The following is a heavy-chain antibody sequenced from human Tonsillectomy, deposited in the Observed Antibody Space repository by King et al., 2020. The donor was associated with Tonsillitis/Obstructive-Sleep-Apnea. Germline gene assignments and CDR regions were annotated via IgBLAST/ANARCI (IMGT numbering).Heavy chain of an antibody. CDR2: KKQDGGEK. J-gene: IGHJ4*02. CDR3: ARDKIVGATLLDY. D-gene: IGHD1-26*01. V-gene: IGHV3-7*01. Sequence: VQLVESGGGLVQPGGSLRLSCAASGFTFSDYWMSWVRQAPGKGLEWVANKKQDGGEKYYVDSVKGRFTISRDNAKNSLYLQMNSLRAEDTAVYYCARDKIVGATLLDYWGQGTLVTVSS. CDR1: GFTFSDYW.